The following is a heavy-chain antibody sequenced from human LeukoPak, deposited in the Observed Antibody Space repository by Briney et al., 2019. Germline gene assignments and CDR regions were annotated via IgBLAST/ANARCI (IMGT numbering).Heavy chain of an antibody. CDR3: ARAYYDILTGYYIGLDRHLDY. CDR2: INPNSGGT. D-gene: IGHD3-9*01. CDR1: GYTFTGYY. V-gene: IGHV1-2*02. Sequence: ASVKVSCKASGYTFTGYYKHWVRQAPGQELEWMGWINPNSGGTNYAQKFQGRVTMTRDTSISTAYMELSRLRSDDTAVYYCARAYYDILTGYYIGLDRHLDYWGQGTLVTVSS. J-gene: IGHJ4*02.